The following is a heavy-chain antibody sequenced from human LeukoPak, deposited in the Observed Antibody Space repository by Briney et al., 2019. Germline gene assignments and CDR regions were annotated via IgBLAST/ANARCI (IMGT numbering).Heavy chain of an antibody. D-gene: IGHD6-13*01. CDR1: GFTFNSCA. J-gene: IGHJ4*02. V-gene: IGHV3-23*01. Sequence: PGGSLRLSCAASGFTFNSCAMSWVRQAPGKGLEWVSSIIGSGGGTYYADSVKGRFTISRDNSKNTLYLRMNSLRAEDTAIYYCAKDRIAAAAPQYYFDYWGQGTLVTVSS. CDR3: AKDRIAAAAPQYYFDY. CDR2: IIGSGGGT.